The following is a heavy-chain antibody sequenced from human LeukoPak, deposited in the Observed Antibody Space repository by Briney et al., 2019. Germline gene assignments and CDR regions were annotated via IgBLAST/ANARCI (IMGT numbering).Heavy chain of an antibody. V-gene: IGHV1-69*13. CDR3: ATATMVRDVHFDY. J-gene: IGHJ4*02. Sequence: ASVKVSCKASGGTFSSYAISWVRQAPGQGLEWMGGIIPIFGSANYAQKFQGRVTITADESTSTAYMELSSLRSEDTAVYYCATATMVRDVHFDYWGQGTLVTVSS. CDR1: GGTFSSYA. D-gene: IGHD3-10*01. CDR2: IIPIFGSA.